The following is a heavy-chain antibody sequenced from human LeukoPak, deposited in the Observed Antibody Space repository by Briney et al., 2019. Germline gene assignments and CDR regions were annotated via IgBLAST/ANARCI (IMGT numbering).Heavy chain of an antibody. Sequence: PSETLSLTCAVYGGSFSGYYWSWIRQPPRKGLEWIGEINHSGSTNYNPSLKSRVTISVDTSKNQFSLKLSSVTAADTAVYYCARGKEGDSYGTGYWGQGTLVTVSS. D-gene: IGHD5-18*01. CDR3: ARGKEGDSYGTGY. V-gene: IGHV4-34*01. CDR1: GGSFSGYY. CDR2: INHSGST. J-gene: IGHJ4*02.